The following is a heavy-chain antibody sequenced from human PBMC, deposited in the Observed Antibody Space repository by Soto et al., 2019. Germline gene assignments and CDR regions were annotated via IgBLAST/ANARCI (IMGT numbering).Heavy chain of an antibody. CDR1: GYTFTGYY. Sequence: ASVKGSCKASGYTFTGYYIHWVRQAPGQGLEWIGWINPNSGGTNYAQKFQGWVTMTRDTSISTAYMELSSLRSDDTAVYYCARLSQTRLTALDIWGQGTMVTVSS. V-gene: IGHV1-2*04. J-gene: IGHJ3*02. CDR3: ARLSQTRLTALDI. CDR2: INPNSGGT.